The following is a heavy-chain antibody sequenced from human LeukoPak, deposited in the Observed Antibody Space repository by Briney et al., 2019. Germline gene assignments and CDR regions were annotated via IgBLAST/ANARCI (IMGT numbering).Heavy chain of an antibody. V-gene: IGHV4-59*01. Sequence: GSLRLSCAASGFTFSSYGMHWVRQPPGKGLEWIGYIYYSGSTNYNPSLKSRVTISVDTSKNQFSLKLSSVTAADTAVYYCARVGQIGSYFDYWGQGTLVTVSS. CDR2: IYYSGST. J-gene: IGHJ4*02. CDR3: ARVGQIGSYFDY. D-gene: IGHD1-26*01. CDR1: GFTFSSYG.